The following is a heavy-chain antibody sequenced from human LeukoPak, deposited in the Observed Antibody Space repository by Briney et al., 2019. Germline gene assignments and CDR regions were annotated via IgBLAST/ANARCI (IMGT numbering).Heavy chain of an antibody. CDR1: GFTFSSYA. D-gene: IGHD6-13*01. Sequence: QPGGSLRLSCAASGFTFSSYAMNWVRQAPGKGLEWVSVIYRGGSTYYADSVKGRFTVSRDNFKNTLYLQMNSLRAEDTAVYYCARGGARQQLLENYYDYWGQGTLVTVSS. CDR3: ARGGARQQLLENYYDY. CDR2: IYRGGST. J-gene: IGHJ4*02. V-gene: IGHV3-53*01.